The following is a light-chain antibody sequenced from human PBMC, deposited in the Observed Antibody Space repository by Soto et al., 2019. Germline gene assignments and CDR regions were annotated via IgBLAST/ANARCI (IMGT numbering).Light chain of an antibody. Sequence: QSALTQPPSASGSPGQSVTISCTGTSSDVGGYNYVSWYQQHPGKAPKVMIYEVSKRPSGVPDRFSGSKSGNTASLTVSGLQAEDEADYYCSSYAGSHSVFGGGTKLTVL. CDR2: EVS. CDR1: SSDVGGYNY. V-gene: IGLV2-8*01. CDR3: SSYAGSHSV. J-gene: IGLJ3*02.